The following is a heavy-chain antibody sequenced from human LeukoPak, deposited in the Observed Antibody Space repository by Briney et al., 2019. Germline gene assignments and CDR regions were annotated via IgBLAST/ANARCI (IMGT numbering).Heavy chain of an antibody. V-gene: IGHV4-59*01. CDR2: IYYSGST. Sequence: PSETLSLTCAVYGGSFSGYYWSWIRQPPGKGLEWIGYIYYSGSTNYNPSLKSRVTISVDTSKNQFSLKLSSVTAADTAVYYCATGGQQLGHYYYYYGMDVWGQGTTVTVSS. CDR1: GGSFSGYY. J-gene: IGHJ6*02. D-gene: IGHD6-13*01. CDR3: ATGGQQLGHYYYYYGMDV.